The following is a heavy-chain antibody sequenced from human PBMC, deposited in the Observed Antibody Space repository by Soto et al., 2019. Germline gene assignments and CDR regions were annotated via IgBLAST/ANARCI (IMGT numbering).Heavy chain of an antibody. V-gene: IGHV1-2*04. CDR3: ARAGGSSWYYFDY. CDR1: GYTFTGYY. CDR2: INPNSGGT. J-gene: IGHJ4*02. Sequence: ASVKVSCKASGYTFTGYYMHWVRQAPGQGLEWMGWINPNSGGTNYAQKFQGWVTMTRDTSISTAYMERSRLRSDDTAVYYCARAGGSSWYYFDYWGQGTLVTVSS. D-gene: IGHD6-13*01.